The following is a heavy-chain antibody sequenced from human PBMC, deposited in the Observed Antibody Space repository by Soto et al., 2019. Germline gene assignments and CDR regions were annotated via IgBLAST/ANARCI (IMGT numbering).Heavy chain of an antibody. CDR3: ARNFCSGGSCYPYYFDY. V-gene: IGHV4-59*08. Sequence: SETLSLTCTVSGGSISSYYWSWIRQPPGKGLEWIGYIYYSGSTNYNPSLKSRVTISVDTSKNQFSLKLSSVTAADTAVYYCARNFCSGGSCYPYYFDYWGQGTLVTVSS. CDR1: GGSISSYY. CDR2: IYYSGST. D-gene: IGHD2-15*01. J-gene: IGHJ4*02.